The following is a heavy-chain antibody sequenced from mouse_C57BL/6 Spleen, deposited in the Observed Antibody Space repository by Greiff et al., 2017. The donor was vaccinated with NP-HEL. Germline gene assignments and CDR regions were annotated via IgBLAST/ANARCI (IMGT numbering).Heavy chain of an antibody. CDR1: GYTFTSYG. CDR3: ARPYDGYYAFAD. Sequence: DVQLQESGAELVRPGSSVKLSCKTSGYTFTSYGINWVKQRPGQGLEWIGIIYLGIGYTDYNEKFKGKATLTSDTSSSTAYMQLSSLTSEDSAIYFCARPYDGYYAFADWGKGTLVTVAA. CDR2: IYLGIGYT. J-gene: IGHJ3*01. D-gene: IGHD2-3*01. V-gene: IGHV1-58*01.